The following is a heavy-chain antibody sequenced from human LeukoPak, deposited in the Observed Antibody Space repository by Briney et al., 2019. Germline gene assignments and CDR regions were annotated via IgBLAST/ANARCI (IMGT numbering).Heavy chain of an antibody. D-gene: IGHD3-10*01. CDR1: GYSLSSGYY. Sequence: SGTLSLTCAVSGYSLSSGYYWGWIRQPPGKGLEWIGSIYHSGSTYYNPSLKSRVTISVDTYKNQFSLKLSSVTAADTAVYYCARVEYYYGSGSSRFDPWGQGTLVTVSS. J-gene: IGHJ5*02. V-gene: IGHV4-38-2*01. CDR3: ARVEYYYGSGSSRFDP. CDR2: IYHSGST.